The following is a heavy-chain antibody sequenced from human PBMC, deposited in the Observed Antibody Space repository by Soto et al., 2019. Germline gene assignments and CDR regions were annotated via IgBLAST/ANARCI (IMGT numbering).Heavy chain of an antibody. CDR3: ARGDRVDIAVVIGVRPGEYSVDV. D-gene: IGHD2-15*01. Sequence: QVQLVESGRGVVQPGRSLRLSCAASGFTFRGYDMHWVHQAPGKGLECVAVIAYDGSNKFYRDYVRGRFTISRDNSENTLDLQIIRLRYQDTAVYYCARGDRVDIAVVIGVRPGEYSVDVLGQGTTVTVSS. CDR1: GFTFRGYD. CDR2: IAYDGSNK. V-gene: IGHV3-30-3*01. J-gene: IGHJ6*02.